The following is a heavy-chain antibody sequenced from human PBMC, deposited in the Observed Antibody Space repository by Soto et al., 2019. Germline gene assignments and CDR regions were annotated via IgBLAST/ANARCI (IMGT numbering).Heavy chain of an antibody. Sequence: SETLSLTCTVSGGSVSSGSYYWSWIRQPPGKGLEWIGYIYYTGRTDYNPSLKSRVTILVDTSKNQFSLKLSSVTAADTAVYYCARDCDYYYYYGMDVWGQGTTVTVSS. CDR1: GGSVSSGSYY. CDR3: ARDCDYYYYYGMDV. V-gene: IGHV4-61*01. J-gene: IGHJ6*02. CDR2: IYYTGRT.